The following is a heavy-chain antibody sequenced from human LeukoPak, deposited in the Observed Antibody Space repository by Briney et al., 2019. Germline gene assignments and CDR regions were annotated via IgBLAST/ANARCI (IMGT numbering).Heavy chain of an antibody. Sequence: GGSLRLSCAASGFSLSSYSMNWVRQAPGKGLEWVSSISSISGYKNYADSVKGRFTISRDNAKNSLYLQMNSLRAEDTAVYYCARDDLSLDYYDSSGPPRFDPWGQGTLVTVSS. CDR2: ISSISGYK. CDR3: ARDDLSLDYYDSSGPPRFDP. V-gene: IGHV3-21*06. D-gene: IGHD3-22*01. J-gene: IGHJ5*02. CDR1: GFSLSSYS.